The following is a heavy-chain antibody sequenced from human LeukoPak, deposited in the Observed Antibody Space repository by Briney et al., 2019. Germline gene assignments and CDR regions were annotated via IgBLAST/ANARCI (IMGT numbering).Heavy chain of an antibody. Sequence: SETLSLTCTVSGGSISSYYWSWIRQPPGKGLEWIGYIYYSGSTNYNPSLKSRVTISVDTSKNQFSLKLSSVTAADTAVYYCARDFGGFGELPARRGYYGMDVWGQGTTVTVSS. CDR1: GGSISSYY. CDR2: IYYSGST. CDR3: ARDFGGFGELPARRGYYGMDV. D-gene: IGHD3-10*01. V-gene: IGHV4-59*01. J-gene: IGHJ6*02.